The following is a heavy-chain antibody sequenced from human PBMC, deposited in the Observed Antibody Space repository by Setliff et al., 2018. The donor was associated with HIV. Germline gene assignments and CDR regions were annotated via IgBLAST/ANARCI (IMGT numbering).Heavy chain of an antibody. V-gene: IGHV1-2*02. CDR3: AREERYYDGKGALDY. D-gene: IGHD3-22*01. CDR1: GYTFTNYA. Sequence: ASVKVSCKASGYTFTNYAIHWVRQAPGQRLEWMGWINPNSDVANYAQKFQGRVTMTRDTSTSTVYMELSSLISDDTAVYYCAREERYYDGKGALDYWGQGMLVTVSS. J-gene: IGHJ4*02. CDR2: INPNSDVA.